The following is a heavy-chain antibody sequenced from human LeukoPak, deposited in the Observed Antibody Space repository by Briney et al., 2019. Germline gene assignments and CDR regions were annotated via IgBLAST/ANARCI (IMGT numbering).Heavy chain of an antibody. V-gene: IGHV4-59*10. CDR2: IYTSGST. J-gene: IGHJ5*02. CDR1: GGSFSGYY. CDR3: ARAQTGRNWFDP. D-gene: IGHD1-14*01. Sequence: SETLSLTCAVYGGSFSGYYWSWIRQPAGKGLEWIGRIYTSGSTNYNPSLKSRVTMSVDTSKNQFSLKLSSVTAADTAVYYCARAQTGRNWFDPWGQGTLVTVSS.